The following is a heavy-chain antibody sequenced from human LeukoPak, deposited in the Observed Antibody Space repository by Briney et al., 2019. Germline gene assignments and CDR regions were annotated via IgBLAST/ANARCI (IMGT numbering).Heavy chain of an antibody. V-gene: IGHV1-46*01. CDR1: GYTFTSYY. CDR3: ATLGEVGYFDY. J-gene: IGHJ4*02. D-gene: IGHD2-15*01. Sequence: GASVKVSCKASGYTFTSYYMHWVRQAPGQGLEWMGIINPSGGSTSYAQKFQGRVTMTRDTSTSTVYMELSSLRSEDTAVYYCATLGEVGYFDYWGQGTLVTVSS. CDR2: INPSGGST.